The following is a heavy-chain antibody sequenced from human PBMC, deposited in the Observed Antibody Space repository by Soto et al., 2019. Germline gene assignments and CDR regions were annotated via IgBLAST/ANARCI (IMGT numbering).Heavy chain of an antibody. J-gene: IGHJ6*02. CDR3: ANCLFDWSWDYYYYGMDV. Sequence: PGGSLRLSCAASGFTFSSYAMSWVRQAPGKGLEWVSAISGSGGSTYYADSVKGRFTISRDNSKNTLYLQMNSLRAEDTAVYYCANCLFDWSWDYYYYGMDVWGQGTTVTVSS. CDR1: GFTFSSYA. V-gene: IGHV3-23*01. CDR2: ISGSGGST. D-gene: IGHD3-9*01.